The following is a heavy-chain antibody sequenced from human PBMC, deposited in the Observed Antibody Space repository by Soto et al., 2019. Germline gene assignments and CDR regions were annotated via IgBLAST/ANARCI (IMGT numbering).Heavy chain of an antibody. Sequence: ESGGGLVQPGGSLRLSCAASGFTFSSYEMNWVRQAPGKGLEWVSYISSSGSTIYYADSVKGRFTISRDNAKNSLYLQMNSLRAEDTAVYYCASFRILTGGRDYWGQGTLVTVSS. V-gene: IGHV3-48*03. CDR2: ISSSGSTI. D-gene: IGHD3-9*01. CDR1: GFTFSSYE. CDR3: ASFRILTGGRDY. J-gene: IGHJ4*02.